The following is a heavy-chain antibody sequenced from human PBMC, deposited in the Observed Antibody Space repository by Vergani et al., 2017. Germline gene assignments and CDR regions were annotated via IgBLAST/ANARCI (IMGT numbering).Heavy chain of an antibody. CDR3: ARECSNTSCYDTDYYGMDV. CDR2: IIPIFGTA. D-gene: IGHD2-2*01. V-gene: IGHV1-69*06. Sequence: QVQLVQSGAEVKKPGSSVKVSCKASGGTFSSYAISWVRQAPGQGLEWMGGIIPIFGTANYAQKFQGRVTITADKSTSTAYMELSSLRSEDTAVYYCARECSNTSCYDTDYYGMDVWGQGTTVTVSS. J-gene: IGHJ6*02. CDR1: GGTFSSYA.